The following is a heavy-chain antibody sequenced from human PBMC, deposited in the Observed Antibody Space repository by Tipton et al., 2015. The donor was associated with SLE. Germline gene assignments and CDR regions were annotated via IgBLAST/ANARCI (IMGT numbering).Heavy chain of an antibody. D-gene: IGHD3-3*01. Sequence: TLSLTCAVYGGSFSGYYWSWIRQPPGKGLEWIGEINHSGSTNYNPSLKSRVTISVDTSKNQFSLKLSSVTAADTAVYYCARGRFLEWSSLYYFDYWGQGTLVTVSS. CDR3: ARGRFLEWSSLYYFDY. CDR1: GGSFSGYY. J-gene: IGHJ4*02. V-gene: IGHV4-34*01. CDR2: INHSGST.